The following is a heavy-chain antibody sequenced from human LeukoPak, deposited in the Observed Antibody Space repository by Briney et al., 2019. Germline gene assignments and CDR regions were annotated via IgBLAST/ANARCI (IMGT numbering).Heavy chain of an antibody. CDR1: GFTFSSYW. J-gene: IGHJ6*04. V-gene: IGHV3-7*03. D-gene: IGHD3-10*01. CDR3: ARDRGGVYYYGSGSYWDPYYYGMDV. Sequence: GGSLRLSCAASGFTFSSYWMSWVRQAPGKGLEWVANIKQDGSEKYYVDSVEGRFTISRDNAKNSLYLQMNSLRAEDTAVYYCARDRGGVYYYGSGSYWDPYYYGMDVWGKGTTVTVSS. CDR2: IKQDGSEK.